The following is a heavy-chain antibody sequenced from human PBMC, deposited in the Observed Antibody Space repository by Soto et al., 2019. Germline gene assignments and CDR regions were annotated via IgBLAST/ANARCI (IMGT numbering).Heavy chain of an antibody. CDR2: IIPIFGTA. J-gene: IGHJ4*02. D-gene: IGHD6-19*01. Sequence: SVKXSCKASGGTFSSYAISWVRQAPGQGLEWMGGIIPIFGTANYAQRFQGRVTITADESTSTAYMELSSLRAEDTAVYYCAKDLVMGPVAGTFYWGQGTLVTVSS. V-gene: IGHV1-69*13. CDR3: AKDLVMGPVAGTFY. CDR1: GGTFSSYA.